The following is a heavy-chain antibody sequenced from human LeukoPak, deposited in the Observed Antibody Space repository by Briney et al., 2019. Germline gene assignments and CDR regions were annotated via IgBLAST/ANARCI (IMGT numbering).Heavy chain of an antibody. D-gene: IGHD3-22*01. V-gene: IGHV2-70*11. CDR3: ARTCPYYYDSSGYPDY. Sequence: SGPALVKPTQTLTLTCTFSGFSLSTSGMCVSWIRQPPGKALEWLARIDWDDDKYYSTSLKTRLTISKDTSKNQVDLTMTNMDPVDTATYYCARTCPYYYDSSGYPDYWGQGTLVTVSS. CDR2: IDWDDDK. CDR1: GFSLSTSGMC. J-gene: IGHJ4*02.